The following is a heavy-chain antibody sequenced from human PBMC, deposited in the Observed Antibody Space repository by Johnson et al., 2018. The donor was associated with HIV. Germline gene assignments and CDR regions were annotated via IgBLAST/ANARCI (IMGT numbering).Heavy chain of an antibody. D-gene: IGHD1-26*01. Sequence: MQLVESGGGLIQPGGSLRLSCAASGFTVSSNYMSWVRQAPGKGLEWVSVIYSGGSTYYADSVKGRFTISRDNSKNTLYLQMNSLRAEDTAVYYFAKGSRGSYLYDAFDIWGQGTMVTVSS. CDR1: GFTVSSNY. CDR3: AKGSRGSYLYDAFDI. J-gene: IGHJ3*02. V-gene: IGHV3-53*01. CDR2: IYSGGST.